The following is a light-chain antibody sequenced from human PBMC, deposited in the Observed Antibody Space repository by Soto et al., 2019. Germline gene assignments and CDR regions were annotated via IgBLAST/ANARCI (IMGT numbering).Light chain of an antibody. CDR3: CSYACSNTVI. CDR2: EVT. Sequence: QSALTQPASVSGSPGQSITISCTGTSSDVGSYNHVSWYQQHPGKAPQLMIYEVTKRPSGVSNRFSGSKSGNTASLTISGLQAEDEADYYCCSYACSNTVIFGGGTKLTVL. CDR1: SSDVGSYNH. V-gene: IGLV2-23*02. J-gene: IGLJ2*01.